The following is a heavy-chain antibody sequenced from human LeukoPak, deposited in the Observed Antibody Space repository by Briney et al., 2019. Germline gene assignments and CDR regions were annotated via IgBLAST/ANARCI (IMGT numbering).Heavy chain of an antibody. V-gene: IGHV4-59*08. J-gene: IGHJ4*02. CDR1: GGSINNYY. CDR2: IYYSGST. CDR3: ARLMINYGSGTYFDY. D-gene: IGHD3-10*01. Sequence: SETLSRTCTVSGGSINNYYWSWIRQPPGKGLEWIAYIYYSGSTNYNPSLKSRVTISVDTSKNQFSLKLSSVTAADTAVYYCARLMINYGSGTYFDYWGQGTLVTVSS.